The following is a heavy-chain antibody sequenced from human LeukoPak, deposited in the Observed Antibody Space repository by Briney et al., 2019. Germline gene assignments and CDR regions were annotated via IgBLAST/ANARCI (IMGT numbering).Heavy chain of an antibody. J-gene: IGHJ6*02. D-gene: IGHD3-10*01. V-gene: IGHV3-48*01. CDR3: ARGASGSGMDV. CDR2: ISSSSSTI. Sequence: GGPLRLPCAPSGFPLRVYSMIGVGQAPGKAWEWVSYISSSSSTIYYADSVKGRFTISRDNSKNTVYLQMNSLRAEDTAVYYGARGASGSGMDVWGQGTTVTVS. CDR1: GFPLRVYS.